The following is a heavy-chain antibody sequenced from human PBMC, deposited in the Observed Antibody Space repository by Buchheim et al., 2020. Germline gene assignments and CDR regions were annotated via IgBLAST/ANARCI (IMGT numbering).Heavy chain of an antibody. CDR1: GFTFSDNW. J-gene: IGHJ4*02. D-gene: IGHD3-3*01. Sequence: EVQLVESGGGLVQPGGSLRLSCAASGFTFSDNWMTWVRQPPGKGLEWVGRTRNKANSYTTEYAASVKGRFTISRDDSKNSLYLQMNSLKTEDTAVYYCARDLFGNFGSHYFDYWGQGTL. V-gene: IGHV3-72*01. CDR3: ARDLFGNFGSHYFDY. CDR2: TRNKANSYTT.